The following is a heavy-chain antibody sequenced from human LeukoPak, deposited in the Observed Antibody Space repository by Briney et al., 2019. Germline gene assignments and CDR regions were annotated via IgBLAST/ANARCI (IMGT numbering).Heavy chain of an antibody. D-gene: IGHD2-2*01. CDR3: ARGGDFGVPAPLEIDAFDI. J-gene: IGHJ3*02. Sequence: SGGSLRLSCTGSGFTFGHYALAWVRQAPGKGLEWLGFIRSQAYGGTIEYAASVKGRFSISRDNSKSIADLQINSLKTEDTAVYYCARGGDFGVPAPLEIDAFDIWGQGTMVTVSS. V-gene: IGHV3-49*04. CDR1: GFTFGHYA. CDR2: IRSQAYGGTI.